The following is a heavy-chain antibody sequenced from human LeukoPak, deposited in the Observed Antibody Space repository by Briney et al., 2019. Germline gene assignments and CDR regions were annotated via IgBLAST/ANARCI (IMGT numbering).Heavy chain of an antibody. CDR3: AKDLHTWNNGRYFDS. CDR1: EFTFRSYA. CDR2: ISGSGGNT. Sequence: GGSLRLSCAASEFTFRSYAMTWVRRAPGKGLEWVATISGSGGNTYYADSGKGRFTISRDNSKNTLYLQMNSLRAEDTAVYSCAKDLHTWNNGRYFDSWGQGALVTVSS. D-gene: IGHD1/OR15-1a*01. J-gene: IGHJ4*02. V-gene: IGHV3-23*01.